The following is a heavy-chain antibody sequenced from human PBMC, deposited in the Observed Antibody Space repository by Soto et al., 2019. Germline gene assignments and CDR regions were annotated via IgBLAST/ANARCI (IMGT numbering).Heavy chain of an antibody. CDR2: INAGNGNT. V-gene: IGHV1-3*05. Sequence: QVQLVQSGAEEKKPGASVKVSCKASGYTFTGYAMHWVRQAPGQRLEWMGWINAGNGNTKYSQKFQGRVTITRDTSASTADMELSSLRSEDTAVYYGAGAVAVPADFDYWGPGTLVTVSS. D-gene: IGHD6-19*01. CDR1: GYTFTGYA. J-gene: IGHJ4*02. CDR3: AGAVAVPADFDY.